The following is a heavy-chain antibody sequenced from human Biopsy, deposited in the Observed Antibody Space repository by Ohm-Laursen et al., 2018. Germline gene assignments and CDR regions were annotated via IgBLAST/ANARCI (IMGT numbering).Heavy chain of an antibody. Sequence: GPSVNVSCKAPGGTFSNYGVNWVRQAPGQGLEWLGGNIPILGTGNYAQKIQDRVTVAADTSTSTATMELRSLRSDDTAVYYCATKLTGYFHHWGQGTLVIVSS. CDR1: GGTFSNYG. CDR3: ATKLTGYFHH. J-gene: IGHJ1*01. V-gene: IGHV1-69*06. D-gene: IGHD3-9*01. CDR2: NIPILGTG.